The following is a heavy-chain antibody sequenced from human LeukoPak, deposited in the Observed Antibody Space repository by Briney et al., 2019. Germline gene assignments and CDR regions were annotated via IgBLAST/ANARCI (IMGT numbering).Heavy chain of an antibody. Sequence: PGGSLRLFCASPGFTFSRYSMSWVRQAPGNELHWVSAISGSGGSTDYADSGKGRFTITRDYCKNTLYLQMNTLRADDTARYYVSKTGSRYDFWGGWSLTPSFDYWGQGTLVTVCS. CDR2: ISGSGGST. CDR1: GFTFSRYS. CDR3: SKTGSRYDFWGGWSLTPSFDY. V-gene: IGHV3-23*01. J-gene: IGHJ4*02. D-gene: IGHD3-3*01.